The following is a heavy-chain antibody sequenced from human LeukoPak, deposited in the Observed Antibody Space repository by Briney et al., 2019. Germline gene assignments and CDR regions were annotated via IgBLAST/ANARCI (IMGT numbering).Heavy chain of an antibody. D-gene: IGHD5-12*01. CDR3: ARGGGGDMNGYDPFDY. CDR2: MNPNSGNT. J-gene: IGHJ4*02. CDR1: GYTFTGYY. V-gene: IGHV1-8*02. Sequence: GASVKVSCKASGYTFTGYYMHWVRQATGQGLEWMGWMNPNSGNTGYAQKFQGRVTMTRNTSISTAYMELSSLRSEDTAVYYCARGGGGDMNGYDPFDYWGQGTLVTVSS.